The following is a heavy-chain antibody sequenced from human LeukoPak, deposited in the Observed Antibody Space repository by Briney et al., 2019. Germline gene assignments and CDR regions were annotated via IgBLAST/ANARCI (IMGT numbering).Heavy chain of an antibody. CDR1: GFTFSSYG. D-gene: IGHD3-10*01. CDR3: AKGTEYITMVRGVDY. Sequence: PGGSLRLSCAASGFTFSSYGMSWVRQAPGKGLEWVSAISGSGGSTYYADSVKGRFTISRDNSKNTLYLQMNSLRADDTAVYYCAKGTEYITMVRGVDYWGQGTLVTVSS. V-gene: IGHV3-23*01. J-gene: IGHJ4*02. CDR2: ISGSGGST.